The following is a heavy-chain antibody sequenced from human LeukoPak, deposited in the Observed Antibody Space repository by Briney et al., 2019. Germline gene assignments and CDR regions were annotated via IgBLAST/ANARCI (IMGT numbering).Heavy chain of an antibody. CDR3: AVNGGTQSQYYFDY. CDR2: IYYSGST. CDR1: GGSISSYY. V-gene: IGHV4-59*12. J-gene: IGHJ4*02. Sequence: PSETLSLTCTVSGGSISSYYWSWIRQPPGKGLEWIGYIYYSGSTNYNPSLKSRVTISVDTSKNQFSLKLSSVTAADTAVYYCAVNGGTQSQYYFDYWGQGTLVTVSS. D-gene: IGHD2-8*01.